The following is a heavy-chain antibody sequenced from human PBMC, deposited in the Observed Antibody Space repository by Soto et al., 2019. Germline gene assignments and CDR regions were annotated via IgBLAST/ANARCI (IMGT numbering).Heavy chain of an antibody. Sequence: SETLSLTCTVSGGSISSSSYYWGWIRQPPGKGLEWFGSIFYSGSTYYNPSLKSRVTISVDTSKNQLSLKLSSVSAANTAVYYCATVRTGRAGYSDFDYWGQGTLGTVSS. CDR2: IFYSGST. J-gene: IGHJ4*02. D-gene: IGHD4-4*01. CDR3: ATVRTGRAGYSDFDY. CDR1: GGSISSSSYY. V-gene: IGHV4-39*01.